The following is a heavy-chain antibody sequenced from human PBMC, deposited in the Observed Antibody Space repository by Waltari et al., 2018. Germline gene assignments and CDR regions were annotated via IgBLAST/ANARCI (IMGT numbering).Heavy chain of an antibody. CDR2: ISGSGGST. V-gene: IGHV3-23*04. CDR3: AKDLNLVARGTTESNDY. CDR1: GFTFSSYA. Sequence: EVQLVESGGGLVQPGGSLRLSCAASGFTFSSYAMSWVRQAPGKGLEWVSAISGSGGSTYDEDSVKGRFTISRDNSKNTLYLQMNSLRAEDTAVYYCAKDLNLVARGTTESNDYWGQGTLVTVSS. J-gene: IGHJ4*02. D-gene: IGHD2-15*01.